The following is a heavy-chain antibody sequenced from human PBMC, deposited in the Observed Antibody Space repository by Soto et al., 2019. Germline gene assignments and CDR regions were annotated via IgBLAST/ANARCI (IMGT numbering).Heavy chain of an antibody. V-gene: IGHV3-30-3*01. J-gene: IGHJ4*02. CDR1: GSTFSSYA. D-gene: IGHD1-26*01. Sequence: GGSLRLSCAASGSTFSSYAMHWVRQAPGKGLEWVAVISYDGSNKYYADSVKGRFTISRDNSKNTLYLQMNSLRAEDTAVYHCARGPPGAGYYFDYWGQGTLVTVSS. CDR2: ISYDGSNK. CDR3: ARGPPGAGYYFDY.